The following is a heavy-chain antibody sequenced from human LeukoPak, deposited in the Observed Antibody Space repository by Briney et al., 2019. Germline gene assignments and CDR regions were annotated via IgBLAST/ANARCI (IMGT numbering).Heavy chain of an antibody. D-gene: IGHD1-7*01. Sequence: SETLSLTCTVSGGSINNDYWSWIRQPPEKGLEWIGYIYYSGSTNYNPSLKSRVTMSVDSSKKQFSLILISVTAADTAVYYCVRDLDWNYAGYWGQGTLVTVSS. V-gene: IGHV4-59*12. CDR2: IYYSGST. CDR1: GGSINNDY. CDR3: VRDLDWNYAGY. J-gene: IGHJ4*02.